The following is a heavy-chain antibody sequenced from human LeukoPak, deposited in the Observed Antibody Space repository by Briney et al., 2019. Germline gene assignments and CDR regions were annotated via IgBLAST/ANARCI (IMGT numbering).Heavy chain of an antibody. J-gene: IGHJ6*03. D-gene: IGHD3-3*01. CDR3: ANGGVTPRQRYYYYYMDV. CDR1: GFTFSSYA. Sequence: GGSLRLSCAASGFTFSSYAMSWVRQAPGKGLEWVSAISGSGGSTYYADSVKGRFTISRDNSKNTLYLQMNSLRAEDTAVYYCANGGVTPRQRYYYYYMDVWGKGTTVTVSS. CDR2: ISGSGGST. V-gene: IGHV3-23*01.